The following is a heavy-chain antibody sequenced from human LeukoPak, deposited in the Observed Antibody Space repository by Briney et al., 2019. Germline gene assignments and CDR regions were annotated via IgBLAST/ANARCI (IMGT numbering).Heavy chain of an antibody. J-gene: IGHJ4*02. V-gene: IGHV4-39*01. D-gene: IGHD6-13*01. CDR2: IYYSGST. Sequence: PSETLSLTCTVSGGSISSSSYYWGWIRQPPGKGLEWIGTIYYSGSTYYSPSLKSRVTLSVDTSKNQFSLKLSSVTAAGTAVYYCARRVQQLGYFDYWGQGTLVTVSS. CDR3: ARRVQQLGYFDY. CDR1: GGSISSSSYY.